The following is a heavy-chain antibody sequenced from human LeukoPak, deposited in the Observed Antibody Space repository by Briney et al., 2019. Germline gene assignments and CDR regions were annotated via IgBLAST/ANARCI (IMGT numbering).Heavy chain of an antibody. D-gene: IGHD5-18*01. CDR2: INPNSGGT. V-gene: IGHV1-2*02. CDR1: VYIHTGYY. J-gene: IGHJ6*03. Sequence: AAVTVSFKSCVYIHTGYYMHWVRQAPGQGREWMGCINPNSGGTNCSQKFQGRVTMTRDTSISTAYMELSRLRSEDTAVYYCATLVGTGHVDTAMVGVYYYYYMDVWGKGTTVTVSS. CDR3: ATLVGTGHVDTAMVGVYYYYYMDV.